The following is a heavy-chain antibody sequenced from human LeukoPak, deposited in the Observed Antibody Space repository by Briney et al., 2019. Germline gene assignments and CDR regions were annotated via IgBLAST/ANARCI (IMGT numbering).Heavy chain of an antibody. D-gene: IGHD1-26*01. CDR1: GYSFSGYY. V-gene: IGHV1-2*02. CDR2: ISPNSGGT. J-gene: IGHJ4*02. CDR3: ARLMSSGSYSFDY. Sequence: ASVKVSCKASGYSFSGYYIHWVRQAPGQGLEWMGWISPNSGGTTYAQKFQGRVTMTRDTSISTAYMEVNRLRYDYTAVYYCARLMSSGSYSFDYWGQGTLVTVSS.